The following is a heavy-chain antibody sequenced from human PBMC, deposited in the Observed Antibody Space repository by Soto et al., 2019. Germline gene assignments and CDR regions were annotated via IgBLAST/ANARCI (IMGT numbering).Heavy chain of an antibody. V-gene: IGHV4-4*02. CDR2: MYHTGIT. CDR1: RGSSSSSNG. Sequence: QVQLQESGPGLVKPSGTLSLTCAVSRGSSSSSNGWSWVSQSPGQGLERIGAMYHTGITNYSPSRKSRVTMSVDKTKNQFSMKLSSVTAADTDFYYCARESYKESKVGYFDLWGRGTLVSVSS. CDR3: ARESYKESKVGYFDL. D-gene: IGHD1-1*01. J-gene: IGHJ2*01.